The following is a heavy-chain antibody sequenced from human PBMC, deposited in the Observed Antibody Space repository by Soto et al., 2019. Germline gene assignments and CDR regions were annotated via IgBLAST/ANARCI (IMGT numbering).Heavy chain of an antibody. V-gene: IGHV1-69*13. CDR3: ARENCSSTSCYSYYYGMDV. J-gene: IGHJ6*02. CDR2: IIPIFGTA. D-gene: IGHD2-2*01. Sequence: SVKVSCKASGGTFISYAISWVRQAPGQGLEWMGGIIPIFGTANYAQKFQGRVTITADESTSTAYMELSSLRSEDTAVYYCARENCSSTSCYSYYYGMDVWGQGTTVTVSS. CDR1: GGTFISYA.